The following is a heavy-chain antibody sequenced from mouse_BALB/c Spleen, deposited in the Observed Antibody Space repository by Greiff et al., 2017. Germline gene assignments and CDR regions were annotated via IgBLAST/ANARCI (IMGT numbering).Heavy chain of an antibody. Sequence: QVQLQQSGPELARPGASVKLSCKASGYTFTSYWMQWVKQRPGQGLEWIGAIYPGDGDTRYTQKFKGKATLTADKSSSTAYMQLSSLASEDSAVYYCARRDDYADAMDYWGQGTSVTVSS. CDR1: GYTFTSYW. D-gene: IGHD2-4*01. CDR2: IYPGDGDT. CDR3: ARRDDYADAMDY. J-gene: IGHJ4*01. V-gene: IGHV1-87*01.